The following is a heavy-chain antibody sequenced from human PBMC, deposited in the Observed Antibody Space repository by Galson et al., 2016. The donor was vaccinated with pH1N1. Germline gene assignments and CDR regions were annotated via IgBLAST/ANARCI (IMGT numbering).Heavy chain of an antibody. D-gene: IGHD2-2*01. CDR2: INPSDGTT. CDR3: AQYCTSTTCPPHGMDV. V-gene: IGHV1-46*03. CDR1: GYTFTKYY. J-gene: IGHJ6*02. Sequence: SVKVSCKASGYTFTKYYMHWVRQAPGQGLEWMGIINPSDGTTTSAQNFQGGITLTRDTSTSTVYMDLSRLRSEDTAVYYCAQYCTSTTCPPHGMDVWGQGTSVSVSS.